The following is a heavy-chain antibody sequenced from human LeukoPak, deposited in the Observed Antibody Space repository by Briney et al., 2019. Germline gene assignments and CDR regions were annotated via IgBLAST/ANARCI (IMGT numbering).Heavy chain of an antibody. CDR1: GFTFSDYY. V-gene: IGHV3-11*06. Sequence: RGSLRLSCAASGFTFSDYYMSWIRQAPGKGLEWVSYISNSSSYTNYTDSLKGRFTISRDNAKNSLYLQMNSLRAEDTAVYYCARGGIAVAGTDNSLDYWGQGTLVTVSS. CDR3: ARGGIAVAGTDNSLDY. J-gene: IGHJ4*02. D-gene: IGHD6-19*01. CDR2: ISNSSSYT.